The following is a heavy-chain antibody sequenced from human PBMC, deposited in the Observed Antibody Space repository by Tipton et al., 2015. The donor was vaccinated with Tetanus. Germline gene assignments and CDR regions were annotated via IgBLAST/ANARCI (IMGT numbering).Heavy chain of an antibody. J-gene: IGHJ1*01. CDR1: GGPISSGGYY. D-gene: IGHD2-15*01. CDR3: ATRPIVVEGAGTESFHL. CDR2: IYYSGTT. Sequence: LRLSCTVSGGPISSGGYYWSWVRLPPGKGLEWIGSIYYSGTTYYNPSLKSRINISVDRSNNQFSLTLFFVTVADTAVYYCATRPIVVEGAGTESFHLWGQGRGVTV. V-gene: IGHV4-30-4*08.